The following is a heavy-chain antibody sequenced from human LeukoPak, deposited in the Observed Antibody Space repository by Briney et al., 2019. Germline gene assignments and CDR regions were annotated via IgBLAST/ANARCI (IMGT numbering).Heavy chain of an antibody. CDR3: ATLLWFGGIYYYGMDV. Sequence: ASVKVSCKASGYTFTGYYMHWVRQAPGKGLEWMGGFDPEDGETIYAQKFQGRVTMTEDTSTDTAYMELSSLRSEDTAVYYCATLLWFGGIYYYGMDVWGQGTTVTVSS. V-gene: IGHV1-24*01. CDR1: GYTFTGYY. D-gene: IGHD3-10*01. CDR2: FDPEDGET. J-gene: IGHJ6*02.